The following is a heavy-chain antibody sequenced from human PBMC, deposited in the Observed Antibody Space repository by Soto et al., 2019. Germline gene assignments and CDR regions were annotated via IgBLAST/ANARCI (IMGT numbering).Heavy chain of an antibody. CDR3: ARGVRYFDFALYFDY. CDR2: IYYSGST. V-gene: IGHV4-59*01. D-gene: IGHD3-9*01. CDR1: GGSISTYY. J-gene: IGHJ4*02. Sequence: QVQLQESGPGRVKPSETLSLTCTVSGGSISTYYWSWIRQPPGKGLEWIGYIYYSGSTNYNPSLKSRVTISVDTSKNQFSLKLSSVTAADTAVYYCARGVRYFDFALYFDYWGQGTLVTVSS.